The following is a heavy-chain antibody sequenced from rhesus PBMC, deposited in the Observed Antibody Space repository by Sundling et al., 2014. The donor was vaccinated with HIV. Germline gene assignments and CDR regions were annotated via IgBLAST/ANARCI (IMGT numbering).Heavy chain of an antibody. CDR3: VNTEGEFCIGSGCYVSFDY. V-gene: IGHV3S42*01. CDR1: GLTFSGYG. J-gene: IGHJ4*01. Sequence: EVQLVETGGGLVQFGGSLKLSCAASGLTFSGYGMSWVRQAPGRGLEWVSGISSGGGSTYYADSVKGRFTISRDNSKNTLSLQMNSLRPEDTAVYYCVNTEGEFCIGSGCYVSFDYWGQGVLVTVSS. CDR2: ISSGGGST. D-gene: IGHD2-21*01.